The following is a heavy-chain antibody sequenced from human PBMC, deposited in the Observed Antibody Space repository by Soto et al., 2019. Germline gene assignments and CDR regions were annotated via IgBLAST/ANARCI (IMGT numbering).Heavy chain of an antibody. J-gene: IGHJ1*01. CDR2: ISGSGGST. Sequence: GGSLRLSCAASGFTFSSYAMSWVRQAPGKGLEWVSAISGSGGSTYYADSVKGRFTISRDNSKNTLYLQMNSLRAEDTAVYYCAKVLRSGSYFAPEYFQHWGQGTLVTVSS. V-gene: IGHV3-23*01. CDR1: GFTFSSYA. CDR3: AKVLRSGSYFAPEYFQH. D-gene: IGHD3-10*01.